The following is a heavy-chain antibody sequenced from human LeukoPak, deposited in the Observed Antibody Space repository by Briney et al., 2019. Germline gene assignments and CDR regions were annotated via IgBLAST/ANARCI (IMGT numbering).Heavy chain of an antibody. J-gene: IGHJ4*02. V-gene: IGHV3-74*01. CDR3: AKDRSYYDFWSGYLAQGSDY. D-gene: IGHD3-3*01. CDR2: INSDGSST. Sequence: GGSLRLSCAASGFTFSNHWMLWVRQAPGKGLMWVSRINSDGSSTSFADSVKGRFTLSRDNAKNTLYLQMNSLRAEDTAVYYCAKDRSYYDFWSGYLAQGSDYWGQGTLVTVSS. CDR1: GFTFSNHW.